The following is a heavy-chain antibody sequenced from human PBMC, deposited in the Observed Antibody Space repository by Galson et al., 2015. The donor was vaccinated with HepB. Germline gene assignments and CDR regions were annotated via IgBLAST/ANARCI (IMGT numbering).Heavy chain of an antibody. J-gene: IGHJ6*03. CDR3: ARDRLPDYYYYMDV. Sequence: SVKVSCKASGYTFTSYAMHWVRQAPGQRLEWMGWINAGNGNTKYSQKFQGRVTITRDTSASTAYMELSSLRSEDTAVYYCARDRLPDYYYYMDVWGKGTTVTVSS. V-gene: IGHV1-3*01. CDR2: INAGNGNT. CDR1: GYTFTSYA.